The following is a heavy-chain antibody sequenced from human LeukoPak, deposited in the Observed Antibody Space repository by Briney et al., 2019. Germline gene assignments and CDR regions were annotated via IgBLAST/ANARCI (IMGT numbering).Heavy chain of an antibody. V-gene: IGHV3-48*02. CDR3: ARRAVTGSNYFDY. Sequence: PGGSLRLSCAASEFAVTTNYMSWVRQAPGKGLEWVSYISSSSSTIYYADSVKGRFTISRDSAKNSVYLQMNSLRDEDTAVYYCARRAVTGSNYFDYWGQGSLVTVSS. D-gene: IGHD6-19*01. CDR1: EFAVTTNY. CDR2: ISSSSSTI. J-gene: IGHJ4*02.